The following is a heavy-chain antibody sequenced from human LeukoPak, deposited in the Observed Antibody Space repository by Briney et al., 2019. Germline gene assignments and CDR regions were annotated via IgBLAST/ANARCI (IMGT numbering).Heavy chain of an antibody. J-gene: IGHJ6*03. CDR2: ISSSGSTI. Sequence: GGSLRLSCAASGFTFSSYEMNWVRQAPGKGLEWVSYISSSGSTIYYADSVKGRFTISRDNAKNSLYLQMNSLRAEDTAVYYCARDAGYSSGWDYYYYYYYMDVWGKGTTVTISS. CDR1: GFTFSSYE. V-gene: IGHV3-48*03. D-gene: IGHD6-19*01. CDR3: ARDAGYSSGWDYYYYYYYMDV.